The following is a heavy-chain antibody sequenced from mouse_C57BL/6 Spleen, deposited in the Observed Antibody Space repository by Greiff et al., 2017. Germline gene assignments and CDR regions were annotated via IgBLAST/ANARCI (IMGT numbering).Heavy chain of an antibody. D-gene: IGHD2-3*01. V-gene: IGHV5-17*01. CDR1: GFTFSDYG. CDR3: ARGTDEISY. Sequence: VQLKESGGGLVKPGGSLKLSCAASGFTFSDYGMHWVRQAPEKGLEWVAYISSGSSTIYYADTVKGRFTISRDNAKNTLFLQMTSLRSEDTAMYYCARGTDEISYWGQGTLVTVSA. CDR2: ISSGSSTI. J-gene: IGHJ3*01.